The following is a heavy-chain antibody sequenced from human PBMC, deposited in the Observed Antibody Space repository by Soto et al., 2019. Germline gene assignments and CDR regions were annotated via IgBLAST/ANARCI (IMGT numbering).Heavy chain of an antibody. CDR2: IIPILGIA. Sequence: QVQLVQSGAEVKKRGSSVKVSCKASGGTFSSYTISWVRQAPGQGLEWMGRIIPILGIANYAQKFQGRVTITADKSTSTAYMELSSLRSEVTAVYYCARDHLGVFDYWGQGTLVTVSS. D-gene: IGHD6-13*01. CDR1: GGTFSSYT. J-gene: IGHJ4*02. V-gene: IGHV1-69*08. CDR3: ARDHLGVFDY.